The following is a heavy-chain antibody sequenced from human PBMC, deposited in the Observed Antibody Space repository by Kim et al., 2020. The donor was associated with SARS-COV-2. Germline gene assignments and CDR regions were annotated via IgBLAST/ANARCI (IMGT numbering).Heavy chain of an antibody. Sequence: GGSLRLSCAASGFTFSSYEMNWVRQAPGKGLEWVSYISSSGSTIYYADSVKGRFTISRDNAKNSLYLQMNSLRAEDTAVYYCARDKAAGIWYYYYGMDVWGQGTTVTVSS. D-gene: IGHD6-13*01. V-gene: IGHV3-48*03. CDR3: ARDKAAGIWYYYYGMDV. J-gene: IGHJ6*02. CDR1: GFTFSSYE. CDR2: ISSSGSTI.